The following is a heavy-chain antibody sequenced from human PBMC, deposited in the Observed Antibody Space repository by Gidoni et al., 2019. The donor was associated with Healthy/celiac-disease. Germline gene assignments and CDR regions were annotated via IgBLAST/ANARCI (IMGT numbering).Heavy chain of an antibody. CDR3: ATLRVGATTRYWFDP. J-gene: IGHJ5*02. CDR1: GYTLTEFS. V-gene: IGHV1-24*01. CDR2: FDPEDGEK. D-gene: IGHD1-26*01. Sequence: QVQLVQSGAEVKTPGASVKVSCKVSGYTLTEFSMHWVRQAAGKGLEGMGGFDPEDGEKIYAQKFQGRVTMTEDTSTDTAYMELSSLRSEDTAVYDCATLRVGATTRYWFDPWGQGTLVTVSS.